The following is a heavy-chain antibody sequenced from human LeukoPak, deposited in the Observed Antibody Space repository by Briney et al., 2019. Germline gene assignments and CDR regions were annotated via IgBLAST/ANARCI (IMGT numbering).Heavy chain of an antibody. Sequence: PGGSLRLSCAASGFTLSDYYMSWIRQAPGKGLEWVSYISSSSSYTNYADSVKGRFTISRDNVKKSVYLQMNSLRAEDTAVYYCARDIGGYDSKKFDYWGQGTLVTVSS. CDR2: ISSSSSYT. V-gene: IGHV3-11*05. CDR1: GFTLSDYY. J-gene: IGHJ4*02. D-gene: IGHD5-12*01. CDR3: ARDIGGYDSKKFDY.